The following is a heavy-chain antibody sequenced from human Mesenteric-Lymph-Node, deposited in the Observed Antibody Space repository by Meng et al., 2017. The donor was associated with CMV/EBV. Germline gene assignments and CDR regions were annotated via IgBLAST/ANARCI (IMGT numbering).Heavy chain of an antibody. V-gene: IGHV3-23*01. CDR1: GFTVSSNH. D-gene: IGHD6-13*01. Sequence: GGSLRLSCAASGFTVSSNHMSWVRQAPGKGLEWVSVISGDGDISYYADSVKGRFTISRDNSKNTLYLQMSNLGAEDTAIYYCAKDQRIWQQLFRGYFQHWGQGTLVTVSS. CDR2: ISGDGDIS. CDR3: AKDQRIWQQLFRGYFQH. J-gene: IGHJ1*01.